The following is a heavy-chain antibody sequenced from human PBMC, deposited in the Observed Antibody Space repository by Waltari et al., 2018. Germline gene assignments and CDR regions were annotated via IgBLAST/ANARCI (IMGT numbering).Heavy chain of an antibody. CDR2: IWYDGSNK. CDR3: ARDRTTVVPFDL. D-gene: IGHD4-17*01. V-gene: IGHV3-33*01. CDR1: GLPLSHNG. Sequence: QVQPAASGGGVVQPGMSLRLPCPASGLPLSHNGMHWVRQAPGKGREWVAVIWYDGSNKYYADSGKGRFTISRYNSKNTLYLQMNSLRAEDTAVYYCARDRTTVVPFDLWGRGTLVTVSS. J-gene: IGHJ2*01.